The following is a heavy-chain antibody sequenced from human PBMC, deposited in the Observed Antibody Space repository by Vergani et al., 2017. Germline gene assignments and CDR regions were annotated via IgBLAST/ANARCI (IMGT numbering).Heavy chain of an antibody. CDR1: GFTFTTYG. Sequence: EVQLVESGGGLVKPGGSLRLSCVASGFTFTTYGMGWVRQAPGKGLEWVSSISSSGNYIYYTDSMKGRFTISRDNAKSSLSLQMNSLRAEHTAVYYCARGDSSSSEGDYFDYWGQGTLVTVSS. V-gene: IGHV3-21*01. CDR3: ARGDSSSSEGDYFDY. CDR2: ISSSGNYI. D-gene: IGHD6-6*01. J-gene: IGHJ4*02.